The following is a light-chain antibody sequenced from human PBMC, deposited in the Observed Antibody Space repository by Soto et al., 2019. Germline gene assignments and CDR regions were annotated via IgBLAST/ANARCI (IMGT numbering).Light chain of an antibody. Sequence: EIVLTQSPGTLSLSPGERATLSCRASQSVSSNYLVWYQQKPGQAPRPLIYGASTRATGIPDRFSGSGSGTDLPLTISRLGPEDFALYYCQPYAGSSSTFGEGTKREIK. J-gene: IGKJ2*01. V-gene: IGKV3-20*01. CDR2: GAS. CDR1: QSVSSNY. CDR3: QPYAGSSST.